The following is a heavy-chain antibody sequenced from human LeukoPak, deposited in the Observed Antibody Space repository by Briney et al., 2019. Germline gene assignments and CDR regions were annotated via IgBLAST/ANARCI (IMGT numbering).Heavy chain of an antibody. V-gene: IGHV3-33*01. J-gene: IGHJ4*02. CDR3: ARDSSSGYYSLHDY. Sequence: PGRSLRLSCAASGFTFSSYCMHWVRQAPGKGLEWVAVIWYDGSNKYYADSVKGRFTISRDNSKNTLYLQMNSLRAEDTAVYYSARDSSSGYYSLHDYWGQGTLVTVS. CDR1: GFTFSSYC. CDR2: IWYDGSNK. D-gene: IGHD3-22*01.